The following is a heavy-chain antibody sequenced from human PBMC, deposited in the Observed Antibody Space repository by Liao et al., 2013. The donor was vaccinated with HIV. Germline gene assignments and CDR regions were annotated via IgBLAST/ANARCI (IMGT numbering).Heavy chain of an antibody. J-gene: IGHJ6*03. CDR2: VYPSGST. CDR1: GGSISNYY. D-gene: IGHD3-3*01. V-gene: IGHV4-4*07. Sequence: QVQLQESGSGLVKPSETLSLTCNVSGGSISNYYWSWIRQPAGKELEWIGRVYPSGSTNYNPSLKSRVIMSVDMSKNQVSLNLSSVTAADTAVYYCARGLVHWSGTYYLDVWGKGTTVSVSS. CDR3: ARGLVHWSGTYYLDV.